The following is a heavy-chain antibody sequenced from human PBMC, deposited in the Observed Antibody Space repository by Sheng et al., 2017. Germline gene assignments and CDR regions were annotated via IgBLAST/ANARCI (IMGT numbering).Heavy chain of an antibody. J-gene: IGHJ6*03. Sequence: EVQLVESGGGLVKPGGSLRLSCAASGFTFSSYSMNWVRQAPGKGLEWVSSISSSSSYIYYADSVKGRFTISRDNAKNSLYLQMNSLRAEDTAVYYCARGGNAYCGGDCPYYYYYYMDVWGKGTTVTVSS. D-gene: IGHD2-21*01. CDR2: ISSSSSYI. CDR1: GFTFSSYS. V-gene: IGHV3-21*01. CDR3: ARGGNAYCGGDCPYYYYYYMDV.